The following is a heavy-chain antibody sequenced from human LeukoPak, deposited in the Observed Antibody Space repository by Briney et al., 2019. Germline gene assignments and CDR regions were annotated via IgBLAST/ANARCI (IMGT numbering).Heavy chain of an antibody. J-gene: IGHJ5*02. D-gene: IGHD3-10*01. CDR2: ITPVINTA. Sequence: SVKVPCKTSGGTFLSHTFSWVRQAPGQGLEWMGKITPVINTANYAQTFQGRVSIYADKSTTTVYMDLSGLRPDDTAVYYCARVNLRGSNYNWFDPWGQGTRVTVSS. CDR3: ARVNLRGSNYNWFDP. CDR1: GGTFLSHT. V-gene: IGHV1-69*08.